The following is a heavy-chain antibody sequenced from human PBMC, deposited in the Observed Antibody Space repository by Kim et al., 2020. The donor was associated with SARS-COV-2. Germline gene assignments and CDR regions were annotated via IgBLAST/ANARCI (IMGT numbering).Heavy chain of an antibody. Sequence: GGSLRLSCAASGFTFSSYAMSWVRQAPGKGLEWVSTISGSGGSTYYADSVKGRFTISRDNSKNTLYLQMNSLRAEDTAVYYCAKDMNYGDPLPNWFDPWGQVTLVTVSS. V-gene: IGHV3-23*01. D-gene: IGHD4-17*01. CDR1: GFTFSSYA. CDR2: ISGSGGST. CDR3: AKDMNYGDPLPNWFDP. J-gene: IGHJ5*02.